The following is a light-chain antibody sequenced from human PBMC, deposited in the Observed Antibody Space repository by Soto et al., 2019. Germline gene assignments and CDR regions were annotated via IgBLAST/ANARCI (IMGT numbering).Light chain of an antibody. J-gene: IGLJ1*01. V-gene: IGLV2-8*01. CDR1: SSDVGGYNY. CDR3: SSYEGSYNFYV. Sequence: QSALTQPPSASGSPGQSVTISCTGTSSDVGGYNYVSWYQQHPGKAPKLMIYEVSNRPSGVPDRFSGSRSGNTASLTVSGLQAEDEADYYCSSYEGSYNFYVFGTGTKVTVL. CDR2: EVS.